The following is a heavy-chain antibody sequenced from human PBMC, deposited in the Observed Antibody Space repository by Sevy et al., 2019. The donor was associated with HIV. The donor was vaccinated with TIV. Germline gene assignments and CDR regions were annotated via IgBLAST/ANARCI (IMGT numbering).Heavy chain of an antibody. J-gene: IGHJ3*02. D-gene: IGHD6-6*01. Sequence: SETLSLTCTVSGGSMSSSSYYWGWIRQPPGKGLEWIGNIDYSGSTYYDPSLKSRVTISVDTSKNQFSLKLSSVTAADTGVYYCARHAVRIAADDAFDIWGQGTMVTVSS. CDR1: GGSMSSSSYY. CDR3: ARHAVRIAADDAFDI. V-gene: IGHV4-39*01. CDR2: IDYSGST.